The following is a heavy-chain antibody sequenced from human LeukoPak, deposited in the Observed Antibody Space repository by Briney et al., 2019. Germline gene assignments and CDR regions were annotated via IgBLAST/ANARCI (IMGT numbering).Heavy chain of an antibody. CDR2: ISSSGNTI. D-gene: IGHD6-6*01. CDR3: ARGPSIAARYDAFDI. J-gene: IGHJ3*02. Sequence: GGSLRVSCAASEFTFTSYELNWVRQAPGKGLEWVSYISSSGNTISYADSVKGRFTISRDNAKNSLYLQVISLRAEDTAVYYCARGPSIAARYDAFDIWGQGTMVTVSS. CDR1: EFTFTSYE. V-gene: IGHV3-48*03.